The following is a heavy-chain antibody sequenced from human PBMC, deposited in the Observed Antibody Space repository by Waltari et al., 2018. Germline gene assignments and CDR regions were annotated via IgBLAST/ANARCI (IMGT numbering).Heavy chain of an antibody. CDR2: VSYDGRKE. CDR1: AFTFSTYG. J-gene: IGHJ6*02. CDR3: AKSHLLYFDWWGGMDV. D-gene: IGHD3-9*01. V-gene: IGHV3-30*18. Sequence: QARLVESGGGVVQPGKTLSLSCVGSAFTFSTYGMLWVRQAPGKGLEWVAVVSYDGRKEYYADSLKGRFTISRDNSKSTLYLEMNGLTVEDTATYYCAKSHLLYFDWWGGMDVWGQGTTVTVSS.